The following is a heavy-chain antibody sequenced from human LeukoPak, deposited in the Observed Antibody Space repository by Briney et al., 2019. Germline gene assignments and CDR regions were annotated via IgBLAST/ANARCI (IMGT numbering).Heavy chain of an antibody. CDR2: ISSSGSTI. V-gene: IGHV3-48*03. CDR1: GFTFSSYE. D-gene: IGHD3-10*01. CDR3: ARGYYYGSGSYSDY. J-gene: IGHJ4*02. Sequence: PGGSLRLSCAASGFTFSSYEMNWVRQAPGKGLEWVSYISSSGSTIYYADSVKGRFTISRDNAKNSLYLQMNSLRAEDTAVYYCARGYYYGSGSYSDYWGQGTLVTVSS.